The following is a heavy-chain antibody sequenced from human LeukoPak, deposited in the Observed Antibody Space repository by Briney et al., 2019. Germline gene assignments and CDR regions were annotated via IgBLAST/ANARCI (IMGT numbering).Heavy chain of an antibody. Sequence: GGSLRLSCAASGLTFSNFAMSWVRQAAGKGLEWVSMITGSGGRTFYADSVKGRFTISRDNSRDTLYLQMSSLRADDAAVYYCAKMKGPGLYLHYSMDVWGKGTTVTVSS. J-gene: IGHJ6*03. CDR3: AKMKGPGLYLHYSMDV. CDR2: ITGSGGRT. D-gene: IGHD2-2*02. CDR1: GLTFSNFA. V-gene: IGHV3-23*01.